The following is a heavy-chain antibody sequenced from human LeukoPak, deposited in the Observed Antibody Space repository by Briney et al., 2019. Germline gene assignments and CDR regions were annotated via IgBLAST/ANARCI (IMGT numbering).Heavy chain of an antibody. Sequence: GGSLRLSCTASGFTLSNYGMHWVRQAPGMGLEWVSFIRSGGSDQKYIDSVKGRFTISRDNSKNTVYLQMSSLRAEDTAVYYCAKSGSSDICSGPWGQGTLVTVSS. D-gene: IGHD6-19*01. CDR1: GFTLSNYG. CDR3: AKSGSSDICSGP. CDR2: IRSGGSDQ. J-gene: IGHJ5*02. V-gene: IGHV3-30*02.